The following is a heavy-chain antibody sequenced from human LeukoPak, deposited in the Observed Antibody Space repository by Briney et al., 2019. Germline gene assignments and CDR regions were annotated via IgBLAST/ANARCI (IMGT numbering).Heavy chain of an antibody. CDR2: ISGSGGST. CDR3: AKFGVEVAVAGDFDY. CDR1: GFTFSSYA. D-gene: IGHD6-19*01. Sequence: GGSLRLSCAASGFTFSSYAMSWVRQAPGKGLEWVSAISGSGGSTYYADSMRGRFTISRDNSKNTLYLQMNSLRAEDTAVYYCAKFGVEVAVAGDFDYWGQGTLVTVSS. J-gene: IGHJ4*02. V-gene: IGHV3-23*01.